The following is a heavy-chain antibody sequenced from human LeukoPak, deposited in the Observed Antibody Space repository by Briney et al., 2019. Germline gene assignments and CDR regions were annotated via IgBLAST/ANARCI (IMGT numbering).Heavy chain of an antibody. CDR1: GGSVSSHY. V-gene: IGHV4-59*02. D-gene: IGHD5-18*01. CDR3: ARATVDTAMVWNY. J-gene: IGHJ4*02. CDR2: VYHSGST. Sequence: SETLSLTCTVSGGSVSSHYWSWIRQPPDKGLEWIGYVYHSGSTDYNPSLKSRVTISMDTSKNRFSLKLRSVTTADTAVYYCARATVDTAMVWNYWSQGVLVTVSS.